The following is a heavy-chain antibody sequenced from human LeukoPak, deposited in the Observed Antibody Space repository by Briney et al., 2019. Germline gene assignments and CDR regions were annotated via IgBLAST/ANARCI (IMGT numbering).Heavy chain of an antibody. CDR1: GGSINSYY. J-gene: IGHJ3*02. CDR3: ARQLDYDYVWGSYRWGAFDI. V-gene: IGHV4-59*08. Sequence: SETLSLTCTVSGGSINSYYWSWIRQPPGKGLEWIGYIYYSGGTNYNPSLKSRVTISVDTSKNQFSLKLSSVTAADTAVYYCARQLDYDYVWGSYRWGAFDIWGQGTMVTVSS. CDR2: IYYSGGT. D-gene: IGHD3-16*02.